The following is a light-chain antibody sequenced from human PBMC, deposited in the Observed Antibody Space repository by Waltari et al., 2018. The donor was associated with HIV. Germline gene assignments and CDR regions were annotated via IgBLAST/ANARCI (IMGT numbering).Light chain of an antibody. V-gene: IGLV2-8*01. J-gene: IGLJ2*01. CDR3: SSYAGSNNVV. CDR1: TSTVVGYNY. CDR2: EVS. Sequence: QSALPHPPSAPGPPGQQVPIPGTGPTSTVVGYNYFPWYQQHPGKAPKLMIYEVSKRPSGVPDRFSGSKAGNMASLTVSGLQAEDEADYYCSSYAGSNNVVFGGGTKLTVL.